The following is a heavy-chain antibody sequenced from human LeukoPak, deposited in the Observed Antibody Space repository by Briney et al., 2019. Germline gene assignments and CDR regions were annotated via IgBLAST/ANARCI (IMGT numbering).Heavy chain of an antibody. J-gene: IGHJ4*02. CDR3: ARQAGRGGAVTFDY. CDR2: IYYSGST. D-gene: IGHD3-16*01. Sequence: SETLSLTCTVSGGSISSSSYYWGWIRQPPGKGLEWVGSIYYSGSTYYNPSLKSRVTISVDTSKNQFSLKLSSVTAADTAVYYCARQAGRGGAVTFDYWGQGTLVTVSS. CDR1: GGSISSSSYY. V-gene: IGHV4-39*01.